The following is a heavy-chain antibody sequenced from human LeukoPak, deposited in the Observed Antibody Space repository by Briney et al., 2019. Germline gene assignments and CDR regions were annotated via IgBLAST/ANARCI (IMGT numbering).Heavy chain of an antibody. CDR1: GGSISSGSYY. CDR3: ARLTEGYIAAAWYYGMDV. Sequence: SQTLSLTCTVSGGSISSGSYYWSWIRQPAGKGLELIGRIYTGESTNYNPSLKSRVTMSVDTSKNQFSLKLSSVTAADTAVYYCARLTEGYIAAAWYYGMDVWGQGTTVTVSS. J-gene: IGHJ6*02. V-gene: IGHV4-61*02. D-gene: IGHD6-25*01. CDR2: IYTGEST.